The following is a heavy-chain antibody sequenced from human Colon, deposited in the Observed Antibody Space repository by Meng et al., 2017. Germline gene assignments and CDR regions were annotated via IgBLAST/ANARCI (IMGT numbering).Heavy chain of an antibody. J-gene: IGHJ4*02. CDR1: GFTFSSVW. V-gene: IGHV3-15*01. CDR3: ISGYCSSTSCYS. Sequence: GESLKISCAASGFTFSSVWMSWVRQAPGKGLEWVGRIISNTYGGTPDYAAPVKGRFSISRDDSKNTLYLQMNSLKTEDTAAYYCISGYCSSTSCYSWGQGTLVTVSS. D-gene: IGHD2-2*01. CDR2: IISNTYGGTP.